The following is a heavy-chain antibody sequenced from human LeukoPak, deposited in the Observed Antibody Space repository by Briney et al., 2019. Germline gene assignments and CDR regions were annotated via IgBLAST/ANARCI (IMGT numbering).Heavy chain of an antibody. CDR2: IYTGGNT. CDR1: GFTVDSNY. J-gene: IGHJ4*02. CDR3: ARGDDSGYYDYFDY. D-gene: IGHD3-22*01. V-gene: IGHV3-53*01. Sequence: GGSLRLSCAASGFTVDSNYLSWVRQAPGKGLEWVSTIYTGGNTYYAASVKGRFTISRDFSKNTVFLHMNSLRAEDTAMYYCARGDDSGYYDYFDYWGQGVLVTVSS.